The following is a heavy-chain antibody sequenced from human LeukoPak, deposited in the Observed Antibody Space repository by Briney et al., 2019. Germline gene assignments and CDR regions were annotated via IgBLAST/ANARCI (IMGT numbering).Heavy chain of an antibody. Sequence: SETLSLTCTVSGGSISSSSYYWGWIRQPPGKGLEWIGSIYYSGSTYYNPSLKSRVTISVDTSKNQFSLKLSSVTAADTAVYYCAIFQRTAAYDGDYWGQGTLVTVSS. CDR2: IYYSGST. D-gene: IGHD5-12*01. V-gene: IGHV4-39*07. CDR3: AIFQRTAAYDGDY. J-gene: IGHJ4*02. CDR1: GGSISSSSYY.